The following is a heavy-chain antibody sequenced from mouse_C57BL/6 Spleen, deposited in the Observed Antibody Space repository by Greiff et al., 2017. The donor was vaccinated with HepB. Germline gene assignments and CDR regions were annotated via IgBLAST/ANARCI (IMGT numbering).Heavy chain of an antibody. V-gene: IGHV5-16*02. CDR2: INYDGSST. CDR1: GFTFSDYY. D-gene: IGHD1-1*01. CDR3: ARRTTVEDAMDY. Sequence: EVMLVESEGGLVQPGSSMKLSCTASGFTFSDYYMAWVRQVPEKGLEWVANINYDGSSTYYLDSLKSRFIISRDNAKNILYLQMSSLKSEDTATYYCARRTTVEDAMDYWGQGTSVTVSS. J-gene: IGHJ4*01.